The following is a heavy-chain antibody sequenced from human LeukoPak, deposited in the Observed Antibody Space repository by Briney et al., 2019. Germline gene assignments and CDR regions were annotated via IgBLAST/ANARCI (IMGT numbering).Heavy chain of an antibody. CDR2: ISGDGGST. Sequence: GGSLRLSCAASGFTFDDYAMHWVRQAPGKGLEWVSHISGDGGSTYYADSVKGRFTISRDNSKNSLHLQMNSLRTEDTALYYCAKNSGSSYYFDYSGQGTLVTVSS. V-gene: IGHV3-43*02. CDR3: AKNSGSSYYFDY. CDR1: GFTFDDYA. D-gene: IGHD1-26*01. J-gene: IGHJ4*02.